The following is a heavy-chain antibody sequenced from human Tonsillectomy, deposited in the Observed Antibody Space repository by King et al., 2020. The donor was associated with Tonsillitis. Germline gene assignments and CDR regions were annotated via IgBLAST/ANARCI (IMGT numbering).Heavy chain of an antibody. CDR1: VGSISSYY. V-gene: IGHV4-59*08. CDR3: AGGVGTTRFDY. CDR2: IYHTVST. J-gene: IGHJ4*02. Sequence: MQLQESGPGLVKPSETLSLTCTVSVGSISSYYWSWILQPPGKGLEWIGFIYHTVSTNYNPSLNSRVTISVDTSKNQFSLRLSSVTAADTAVYSCAGGVGTTRFDYWGQGTLVTVSS. D-gene: IGHD1-26*01.